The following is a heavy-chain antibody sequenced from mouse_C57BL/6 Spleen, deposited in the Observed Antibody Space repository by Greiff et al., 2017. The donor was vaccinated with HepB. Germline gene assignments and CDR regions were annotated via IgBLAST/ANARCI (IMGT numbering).Heavy chain of an antibody. CDR2: INPSSGYT. D-gene: IGHD2-4*01. CDR3: ARSIYYDYSWFAY. Sequence: VQLMESGAELAKPGASVKLSCKASGYTFTSYWMHWVKQRPGQGLEWIGYINPSSGYTKYNQKFKDKATLTADKSSSTAYMQRSSLTYEDAAVYYCARSIYYDYSWFAYWGQGTLVTVAA. V-gene: IGHV1-7*01. J-gene: IGHJ3*01. CDR1: GYTFTSYW.